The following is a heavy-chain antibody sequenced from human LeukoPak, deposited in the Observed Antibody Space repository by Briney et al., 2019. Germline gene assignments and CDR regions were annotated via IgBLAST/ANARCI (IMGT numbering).Heavy chain of an antibody. Sequence: GGSLRLSCAVSGFTLTNHGVSWVRQAPGKGLEWVLIITGTGGKYYGDSVKGRFVLSRDNFKNTVYKQMSSLRAEDTATYYCAKDYCRDGNCPFPFLDSWGQGTLVTVSS. J-gene: IGHJ4*02. D-gene: IGHD2-15*01. V-gene: IGHV3-23*01. CDR1: GFTLTNHG. CDR2: ITGTGGK. CDR3: AKDYCRDGNCPFPFLDS.